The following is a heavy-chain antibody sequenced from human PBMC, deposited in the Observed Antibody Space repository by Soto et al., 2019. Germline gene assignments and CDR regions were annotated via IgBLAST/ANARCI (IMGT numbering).Heavy chain of an antibody. J-gene: IGHJ6*02. CDR1: GGSISSSSYY. CDR3: ARHEGSYYYYYGMDV. CDR2: IYYSGST. V-gene: IGHV4-39*01. D-gene: IGHD1-26*01. Sequence: ASETLSLTCTVSGGSISSSSYYWGWIRQPPGKGLEWIGSIYYSGSTYYNPSLKSRVTISVDTSKNQFSLKLSSVTAADTAVYYCARHEGSYYYYYGMDVWGQGTTVTVSS.